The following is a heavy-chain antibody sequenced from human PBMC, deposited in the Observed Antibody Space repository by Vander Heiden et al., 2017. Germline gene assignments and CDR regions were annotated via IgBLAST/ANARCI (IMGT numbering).Heavy chain of an antibody. Sequence: QVQLVQSGAEVKKPGASVKVSCKASGYTFTSYSMHWVRQAPGQGLEWMGIINPSGGSTSYAQKFQGRVTMTRDTSTSTVYMELSSLRSEDTAVYYCARDIVATIPDYYYYYGMDVWGQGTTVTVSS. CDR2: INPSGGST. V-gene: IGHV1-46*01. CDR1: GYTFTSYS. CDR3: ARDIVATIPDYYYYYGMDV. J-gene: IGHJ6*02. D-gene: IGHD5-12*01.